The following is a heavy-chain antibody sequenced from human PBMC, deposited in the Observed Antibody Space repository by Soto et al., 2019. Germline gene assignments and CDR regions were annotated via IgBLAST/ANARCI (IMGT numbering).Heavy chain of an antibody. J-gene: IGHJ6*02. D-gene: IGHD3-22*01. CDR1: GFTFSSYA. CDR2: ISYDGSNK. V-gene: IGHV3-30-3*01. CDR3: ARDRSTPLRSTYYYDSSGYYRPYSSYYYYGMDV. Sequence: GGSLRLSCAASGFTFSSYAMHWVRQAPGKGLEWVAVISYDGSNKYYADSVKGRFTISRDNSKNTLYLQMNSLRAEDTAVYYCARDRSTPLRSTYYYDSSGYYRPYSSYYYYGMDVWGQGTTVTVSS.